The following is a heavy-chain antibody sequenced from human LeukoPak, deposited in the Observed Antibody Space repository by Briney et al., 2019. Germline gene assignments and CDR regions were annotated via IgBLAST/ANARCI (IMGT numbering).Heavy chain of an antibody. CDR2: IYYSGST. CDR3: ARYGKMDSGGWYGFDY. V-gene: IGHV4-59*01. J-gene: IGHJ4*02. CDR1: GGSISSYY. Sequence: SETLSLTCTVSGGSISSYYWSWIRQPPGKGLEWIGYIYYSGSTNYNPSLKSRVTITVDTSKNQFSLKLSSVTAADTAVYYCARYGKMDSGGWYGFDYWGQGTLVTVSS. D-gene: IGHD6-19*01.